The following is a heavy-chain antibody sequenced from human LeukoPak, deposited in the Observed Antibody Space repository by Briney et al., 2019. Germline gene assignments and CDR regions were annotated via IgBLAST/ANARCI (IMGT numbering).Heavy chain of an antibody. CDR1: GFTFSSYG. J-gene: IGHJ4*02. CDR2: ISYDGSNK. D-gene: IGHD6-6*01. CDR3: AKDGSSSPTFSFDY. V-gene: IGHV3-30*18. Sequence: GGSLRLSCAASGFTFSSYGMHWVRQAPGKGLEWVAVISYDGSNKYYADSVKGRFTISRDNSKNTLYLQMNSLRAEDTAVYYCAKDGSSSPTFSFDYWGQGTLVTVSS.